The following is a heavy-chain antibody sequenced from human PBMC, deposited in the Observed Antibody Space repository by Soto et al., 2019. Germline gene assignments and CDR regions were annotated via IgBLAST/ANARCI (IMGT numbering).Heavy chain of an antibody. V-gene: IGHV1-3*01. CDR1: GYTFTAFA. D-gene: IGHD6-25*01. CDR3: VRVGGSGWTIDF. J-gene: IGHJ4*02. CDR2: INVGNGDT. Sequence: ASVKVSCKTSGYTFTAFAVHWVRQASGQRLEWMGWINVGNGDTKSSQNLQGRVTITRDTSASTVYMELSSLRSEDTAVYYCVRVGGSGWTIDFWGQGTLVTVSS.